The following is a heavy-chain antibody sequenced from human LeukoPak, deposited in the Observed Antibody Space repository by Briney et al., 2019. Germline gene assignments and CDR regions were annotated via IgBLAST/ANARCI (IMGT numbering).Heavy chain of an antibody. D-gene: IGHD5-18*01. V-gene: IGHV3-9*01. CDR1: GFTFDDYA. Sequence: GGSLRLSCAASGFTFDDYAMHWVRQAPGKGLEWVSGISWNSGSIGYADSVKGRFTISRDNAKNSLYLQMNSLRAEDTAVYYCARVKSGYSYGPYYYYYYYMDVWGKGTTVTVSS. CDR3: ARVKSGYSYGPYYYYYYYMDV. J-gene: IGHJ6*03. CDR2: ISWNSGSI.